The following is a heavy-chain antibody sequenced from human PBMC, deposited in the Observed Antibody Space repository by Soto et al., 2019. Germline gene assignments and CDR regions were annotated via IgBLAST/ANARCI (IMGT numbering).Heavy chain of an antibody. CDR1: GGTFSSYA. CDR2: IIPLFGTA. V-gene: IGHV1-69*12. CDR3: APGNSSDWGGNYFDY. J-gene: IGHJ4*02. Sequence: QVQLVQSGAEVKKPGSSVKVSCKASGGTFSSYAISWVRQAPGQGLEWMGGIIPLFGTANYAQNFQGRVTITVDSSKXTAYMELSSLRSEDTAVYYCAPGNSSDWGGNYFDYWGQGTLVTVSS. D-gene: IGHD6-19*01.